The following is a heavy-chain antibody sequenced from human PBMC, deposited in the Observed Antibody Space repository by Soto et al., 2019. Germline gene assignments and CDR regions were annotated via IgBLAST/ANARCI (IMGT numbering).Heavy chain of an antibody. CDR2: ISGSGGST. V-gene: IGHV3-23*01. D-gene: IGHD6-13*01. Sequence: GGSLRLSXAASGFTFSSYAMSWARQAPGKGLEWVSAISGSGGSTHYADSVKGRFTISRDNSKNTLYLQMNSLRAEDTAVYYCAKAQQIAAADYYYYGMDVWGQGTTVTVSS. J-gene: IGHJ6*02. CDR3: AKAQQIAAADYYYYGMDV. CDR1: GFTFSSYA.